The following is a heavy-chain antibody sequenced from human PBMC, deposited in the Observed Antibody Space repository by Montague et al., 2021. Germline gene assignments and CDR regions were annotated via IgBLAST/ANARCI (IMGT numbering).Heavy chain of an antibody. J-gene: IGHJ3*02. CDR1: GFNFDNYA. CDR3: ARRDSLDI. Sequence: SLRLSCAASGFNFDNYAMHWVRQVPGKGLEWVSGIIWNSGLIGYADSVKGRFTISRDNMKNSLYLQMNSLRAEDTAFYYCARRDSLDIWGQGTMVTVSS. CDR2: IIWNSGLI. V-gene: IGHV3-9*01.